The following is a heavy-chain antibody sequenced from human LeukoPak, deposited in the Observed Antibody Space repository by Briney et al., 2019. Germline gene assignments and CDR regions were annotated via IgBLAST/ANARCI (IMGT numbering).Heavy chain of an antibody. V-gene: IGHV4-61*02. CDR2: IYTSGST. J-gene: IGHJ6*02. CDR3: AREKVGRYYYYYGMDV. D-gene: IGHD1-26*01. CDR1: GGSISSVSYD. Sequence: SQTLSPTCTVPGGSISSVSYDWSWIRQPAGKGLEWIRRIYTSGSTNYNPSLKSRVTISVDTSKNQFSLKLSSVTAADTAVYYCAREKVGRYYYYYGMDVWGQGTTVTVSS.